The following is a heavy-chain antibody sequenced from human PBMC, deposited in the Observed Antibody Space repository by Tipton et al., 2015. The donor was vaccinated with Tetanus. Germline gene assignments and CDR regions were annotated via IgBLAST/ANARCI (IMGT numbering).Heavy chain of an antibody. Sequence: TLSLTCTVSGDSLSNGDYYWSWIRQPPGKGLEWIGYIYYGGSTFYNPSLKSRVTISVDTSKNQFSLRLSSVTAADTAVYYCARDKGGGRVARLNGFGPWGQGALVTVSS. J-gene: IGHJ5*02. CDR3: ARDKGGGRVARLNGFGP. V-gene: IGHV4-30-4*01. CDR1: GDSLSNGDYY. CDR2: IYYGGST. D-gene: IGHD3-16*01.